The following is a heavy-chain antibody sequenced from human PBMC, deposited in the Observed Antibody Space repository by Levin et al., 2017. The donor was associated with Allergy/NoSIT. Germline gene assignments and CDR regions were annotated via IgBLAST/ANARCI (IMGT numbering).Heavy chain of an antibody. Sequence: GESLKISCAASGFTFSTYSMNWVRPAPGKGLEWVSYISSSSTTIYYADSVKGRFTISRDTAKNSLYLQMNSLRDEDTAVYYCARDLTSANDYWGQGTLVTVSS. V-gene: IGHV3-48*02. J-gene: IGHJ4*02. CDR3: ARDLTSANDY. CDR1: GFTFSTYS. CDR2: ISSSSTTI. D-gene: IGHD2/OR15-2a*01.